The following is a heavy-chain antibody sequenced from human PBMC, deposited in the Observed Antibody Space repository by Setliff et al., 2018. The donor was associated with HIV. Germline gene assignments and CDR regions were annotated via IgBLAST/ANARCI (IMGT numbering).Heavy chain of an antibody. D-gene: IGHD6-6*01. J-gene: IGHJ4*02. CDR2: IGWNGVSI. CDR1: GFTFVEYA. V-gene: IGHV3-9*01. Sequence: GGSLRLSCVASGFTFVEYALHWVRQVPGKGLEWVSGIGWNGVSIADADSGKGRFTISRDNAKNSLFLQMNSLGSEDTAVYYCARLPQDVRSSIDFWGQGTLVTVSS. CDR3: ARLPQDVRSSIDF.